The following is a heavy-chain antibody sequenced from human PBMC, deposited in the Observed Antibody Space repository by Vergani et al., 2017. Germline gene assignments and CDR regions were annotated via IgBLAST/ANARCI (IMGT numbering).Heavy chain of an antibody. V-gene: IGHV3-23*01. Sequence: EVHLLESGGDLVQPGGSLRLSCAASGFTFNHYAINWVRQVPGKGLEWVPGISGSGGSTYYAGSVKGRFTISRDSSKNTLYLQMNSLSAGDTAVYYCAKANPRNSGYDYLYYYHAMDVWGQGTTVTVSS. J-gene: IGHJ6*02. D-gene: IGHD5-12*01. CDR3: AKANPRNSGYDYLYYYHAMDV. CDR1: GFTFNHYA. CDR2: ISGSGGST.